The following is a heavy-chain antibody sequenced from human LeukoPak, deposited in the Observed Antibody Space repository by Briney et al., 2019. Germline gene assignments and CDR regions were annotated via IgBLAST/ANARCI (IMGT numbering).Heavy chain of an antibody. CDR1: GGTFSSYA. D-gene: IGHD2-2*01. CDR2: IIPIFGTA. Sequence: ASVKVSCKASGGTFSSYAISWVRQAPGQGLEWMGGIIPIFGTANYAQKFQGRVTITTDESTSTAYMELSSLRSEDTAVYYCASPRTEGYCSSTSCYLALPFDYWGQGTLVTVSS. V-gene: IGHV1-69*05. CDR3: ASPRTEGYCSSTSCYLALPFDY. J-gene: IGHJ4*02.